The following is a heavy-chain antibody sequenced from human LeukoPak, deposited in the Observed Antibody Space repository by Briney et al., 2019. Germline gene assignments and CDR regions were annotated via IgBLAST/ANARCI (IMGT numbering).Heavy chain of an antibody. CDR3: ARGRYCSGGSCLSPLHY. J-gene: IGHJ4*02. D-gene: IGHD2-15*01. CDR1: GYTFTSYY. Sequence: ASVKVSCKASGYTFTSYYIHWVRQATGQGLEWMGWMNPNSGNAGYAQKFQGRVTMTRNTSISTAYMELSSLRSEDTAVYYCARGRYCSGGSCLSPLHYWGQGTLVTVSS. CDR2: MNPNSGNA. V-gene: IGHV1-8*02.